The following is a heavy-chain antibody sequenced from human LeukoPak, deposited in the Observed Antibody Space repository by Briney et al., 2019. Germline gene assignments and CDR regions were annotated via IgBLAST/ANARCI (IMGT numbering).Heavy chain of an antibody. CDR2: IYYSGST. J-gene: IGHJ6*02. Sequence: SETLSLTCTVSGGSISSYYWSWTRQPPGKGLEWIGYIYYSGSTNYNPSLKSRVTISVDTSKNQFSLKLSSVTAADTAVYYCARQRRWLQLSYYYYGMDVWGQGTTVTVSS. CDR1: GGSISSYY. D-gene: IGHD5-24*01. V-gene: IGHV4-59*08. CDR3: ARQRRWLQLSYYYYGMDV.